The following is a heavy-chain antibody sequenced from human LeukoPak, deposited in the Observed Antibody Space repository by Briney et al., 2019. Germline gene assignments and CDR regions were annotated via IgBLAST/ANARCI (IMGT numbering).Heavy chain of an antibody. Sequence: SETLSLTCNVFGDSMNNYYWSWIRQPPGKGLEWIGNINDSGSTNSNPSLKSRATISVDMSRKHFFLDLSSVTAADTAVYYCARAVHYSGTTDQYTGGWYYFDFWGQGTLVTVSS. V-gene: IGHV4-59*01. CDR3: ARAVHYSGTTDQYTGGWYYFDF. CDR1: GDSMNNYY. CDR2: INDSGST. D-gene: IGHD3-10*01. J-gene: IGHJ4*02.